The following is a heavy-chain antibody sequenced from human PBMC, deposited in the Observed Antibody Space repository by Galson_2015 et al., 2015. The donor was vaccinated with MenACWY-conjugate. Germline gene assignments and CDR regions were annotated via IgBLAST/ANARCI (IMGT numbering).Heavy chain of an antibody. J-gene: IGHJ4*02. D-gene: IGHD3-10*01. Sequence: SVKVSCKASGGTFSSYTISWVRQAPGQGLEWMGRIIPILGIANYAQKFQGRVTITADKSTSTAYMELSSLRSEDTAVYYCASSHYGSGSYPYYFAYWGQGTLVTVSS. CDR3: ASSHYGSGSYPYYFAY. CDR2: IIPILGIA. CDR1: GGTFSSYT. V-gene: IGHV1-69*02.